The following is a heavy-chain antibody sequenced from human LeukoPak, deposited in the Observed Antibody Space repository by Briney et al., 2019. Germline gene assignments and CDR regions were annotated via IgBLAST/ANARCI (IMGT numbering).Heavy chain of an antibody. Sequence: GGSLRLSCAASGFTFSSYSMNWVRQAPGKGLEWVSYISSSSSTIYYADSVKGRFTISRDNAKNSLYLQMNSLRAEDTAVYYCAREWRQQLSGANAFDIWGQGTMVTVSS. CDR1: GFTFSSYS. J-gene: IGHJ3*02. CDR3: AREWRQQLSGANAFDI. CDR2: ISSSSSTI. V-gene: IGHV3-48*04. D-gene: IGHD6-13*01.